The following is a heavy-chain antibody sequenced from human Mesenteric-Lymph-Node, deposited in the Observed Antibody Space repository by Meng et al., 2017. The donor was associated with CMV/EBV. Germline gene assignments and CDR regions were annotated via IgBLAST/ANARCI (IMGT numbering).Heavy chain of an antibody. J-gene: IGHJ4*02. Sequence: GESLKISCAASGFTFSSYAMSWVRQAPGKGLEWVANIKQDGSEKYYVDSVKGRFTISRDNSKNTLYLQMNSLRAEDTAVYYCASDYYDDSGYGHWGQGTLVTVSS. CDR2: IKQDGSEK. V-gene: IGHV3-7*01. CDR3: ASDYYDDSGYGH. D-gene: IGHD3-22*01. CDR1: GFTFSSYA.